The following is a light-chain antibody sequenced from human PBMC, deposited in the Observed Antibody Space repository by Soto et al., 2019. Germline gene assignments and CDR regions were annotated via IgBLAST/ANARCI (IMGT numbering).Light chain of an antibody. J-gene: IGLJ1*01. CDR1: SSDIGSYDL. Sequence: QSVLTQPASVSGSPGQSITISCTGTSSDIGSYDLVSWYQQHPGTAPKLIIYEVTKLPSGVSTRFSGSKSGNTASLTISGLQAVDEADYYCCSFADFTYVFGTGTKLTVL. CDR2: EVT. V-gene: IGLV2-23*02. CDR3: CSFADFTYV.